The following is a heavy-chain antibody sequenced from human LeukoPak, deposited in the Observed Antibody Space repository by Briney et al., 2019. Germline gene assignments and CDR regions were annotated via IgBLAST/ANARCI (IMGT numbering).Heavy chain of an antibody. Sequence: GASVKVSCKASGYTFTSYGISWVRQAPGQGLEWMGGIIPIFGTANYAQKFQGRVTITADESTSTAYMELSSLRSEDTAVYYCARGVADIVVVPAAKYYYYGMDVWGQGTTVTVSS. CDR3: ARGVADIVVVPAAKYYYYGMDV. V-gene: IGHV1-69*13. CDR2: IIPIFGTA. CDR1: GYTFTSYG. J-gene: IGHJ6*02. D-gene: IGHD2-2*01.